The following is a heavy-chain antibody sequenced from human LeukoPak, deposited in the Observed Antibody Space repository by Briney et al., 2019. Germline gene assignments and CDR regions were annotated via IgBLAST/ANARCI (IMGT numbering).Heavy chain of an antibody. CDR3: TSVEYSSSSLDGMDV. J-gene: IGHJ6*02. CDR1: GFTFGEYA. CDR2: IRSKAYGGTT. V-gene: IGHV3-49*04. Sequence: GGSLRLSCTTSGFTFGEYAMSWVRQAPGKGLEWVGFIRSKAYGGTTEYAASVKGRFTISRDDSKSIAYLQMNSLKTEETAVYYCTSVEYSSSSLDGMDVWGQGTTVTVSS. D-gene: IGHD6-6*01.